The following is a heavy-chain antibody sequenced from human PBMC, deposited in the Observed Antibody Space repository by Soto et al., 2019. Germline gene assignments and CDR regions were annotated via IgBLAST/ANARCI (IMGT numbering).Heavy chain of an antibody. CDR3: ARQHRLGYYYYGMDV. J-gene: IGHJ6*02. D-gene: IGHD6-19*01. CDR2: IIPIFGTA. Sequence: SVKVSCKASAGTFSSYAISWVRQPPGQGLEWMGGIIPIFGTANYAQKFQGRVTITADKSTSTAYMELSSLRSEDTAVYYCARQHRLGYYYYGMDVWGQGTTVTVSS. V-gene: IGHV1-69*06. CDR1: AGTFSSYA.